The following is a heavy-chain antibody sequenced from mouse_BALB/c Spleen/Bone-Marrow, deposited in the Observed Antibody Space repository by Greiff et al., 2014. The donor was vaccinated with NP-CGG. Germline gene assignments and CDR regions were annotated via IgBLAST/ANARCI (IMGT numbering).Heavy chain of an antibody. CDR1: GYTFTNYY. Sequence: VKLMESGPELVKPGASVRISCKASGYTFTNYYIHWVKQRPGQGLEWIGWIYPVNVHANFNEKFRGKATLTADKSSSTAYMQLSSLTSEDSAVYFCARWLLPYCAMDYWGQGTSVTVSS. V-gene: IGHV1S56*01. CDR3: ARWLLPYCAMDY. CDR2: IYPVNVHA. J-gene: IGHJ4*01. D-gene: IGHD2-3*01.